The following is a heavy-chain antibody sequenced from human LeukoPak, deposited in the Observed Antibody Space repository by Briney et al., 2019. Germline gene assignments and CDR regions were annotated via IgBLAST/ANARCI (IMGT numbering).Heavy chain of an antibody. D-gene: IGHD3-10*01. Sequence: SETLSLTCSVYGGSFSSYYWGWIRQPPGKGLEWIGSIYYSGSTYYNPSLKSRVTISVDTSKNQFSLKLSSVTAADTAVYYCARVTMVRGVRKNWFDPWGQGTLVTVSS. V-gene: IGHV4-39*07. CDR2: IYYSGST. J-gene: IGHJ5*02. CDR3: ARVTMVRGVRKNWFDP. CDR1: GGSFSSYY.